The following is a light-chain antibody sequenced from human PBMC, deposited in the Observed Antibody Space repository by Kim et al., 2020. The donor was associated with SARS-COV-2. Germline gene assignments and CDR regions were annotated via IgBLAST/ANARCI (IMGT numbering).Light chain of an antibody. V-gene: IGLV2-8*01. CDR3: CSYAGINTYV. CDR1: GSDVGAYSY. J-gene: IGLJ1*01. CDR2: EVS. Sequence: GQSVTISCTGTGSDVGAYSYVSWYQQHPGKAPKLIISEVSKRPSGVPDRFSGSKSGNTASLTVSGLQTDDEADYYCCSYAGINTYVFGTGTKVTVL.